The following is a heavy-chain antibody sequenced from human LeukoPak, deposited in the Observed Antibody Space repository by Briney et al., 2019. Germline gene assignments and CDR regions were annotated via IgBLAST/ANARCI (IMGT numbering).Heavy chain of an antibody. D-gene: IGHD2-2*01. Sequence: PSETLSLTCTVSGGSISSGSYYWRWIRQPAGKGLEWIGRIYTSGSTNYNPSLKSRVTISVDTSKNQFSLKLSSVTAADTAVYYCARDPFQVVPAAIKNVWGKGTTVTVSS. CDR2: IYTSGST. CDR1: GGSISSGSYY. CDR3: ARDPFQVVPAAIKNV. V-gene: IGHV4-61*02. J-gene: IGHJ6*04.